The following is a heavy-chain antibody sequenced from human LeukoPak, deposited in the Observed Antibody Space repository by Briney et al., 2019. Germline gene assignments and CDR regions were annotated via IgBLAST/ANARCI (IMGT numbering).Heavy chain of an antibody. Sequence: SETLSLTCTVSGVSISSGGYYWSWIRQHPGKGLEWIGYIYYSGSTYYNPSLKSRVTISVDTSKNQFSLKLSSVTAADTAVHYCARSYHSIQVDYWGQGTLVTVSS. CDR2: IYYSGST. D-gene: IGHD4-11*01. V-gene: IGHV4-31*03. CDR1: GVSISSGGYY. J-gene: IGHJ4*02. CDR3: ARSYHSIQVDY.